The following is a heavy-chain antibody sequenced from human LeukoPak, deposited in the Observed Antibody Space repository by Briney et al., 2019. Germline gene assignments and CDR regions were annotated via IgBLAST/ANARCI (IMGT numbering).Heavy chain of an antibody. V-gene: IGHV3-21*01. D-gene: IGHD6-19*01. Sequence: GGSLRLSCAASGFTLSSYSMNWVRQAPGKGLEWVSSISSSSSYIYYADSVKGRFTISRDNAKNSLYLQMNSLRAEDTAVYYCARDKLAVAGSADYWGQGTLVTVSS. CDR3: ARDKLAVAGSADY. J-gene: IGHJ4*02. CDR2: ISSSSSYI. CDR1: GFTLSSYS.